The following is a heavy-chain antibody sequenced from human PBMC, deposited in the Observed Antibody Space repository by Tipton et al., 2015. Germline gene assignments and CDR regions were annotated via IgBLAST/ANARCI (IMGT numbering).Heavy chain of an antibody. Sequence: LRLSCTVSGGSISSGDYYWSWIRQPPGKGLEWIGCIFYSGSTYYNPSLKSRVFISVDTSKNQFSLKLSSVTAADTAVYYCVRVEYYDSSGYYAFDIWGQGTMVTVSS. CDR3: VRVEYYDSSGYYAFDI. V-gene: IGHV4-30-4*01. D-gene: IGHD3-22*01. CDR2: IFYSGST. CDR1: GGSISSGDYY. J-gene: IGHJ3*02.